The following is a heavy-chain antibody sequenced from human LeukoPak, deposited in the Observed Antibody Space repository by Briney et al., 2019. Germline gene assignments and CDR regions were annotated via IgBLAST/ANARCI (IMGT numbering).Heavy chain of an antibody. CDR1: GFTFSSYA. D-gene: IGHD4-23*01. Sequence: GGSLRLSCAASGFTFSSYAMHWVRQAPGKGLEWVAVISYDGSNKYYADSVKGRFTISRDNSKNTLYLQMNSLRAEDTAVYYCAKDQGYGGNPRYYFDYWGQGTLVTVSS. V-gene: IGHV3-30*04. J-gene: IGHJ4*02. CDR2: ISYDGSNK. CDR3: AKDQGYGGNPRYYFDY.